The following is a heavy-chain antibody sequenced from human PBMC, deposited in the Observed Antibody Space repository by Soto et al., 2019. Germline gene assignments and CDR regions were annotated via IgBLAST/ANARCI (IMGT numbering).Heavy chain of an antibody. CDR2: SSATGAGT. V-gene: IGHV3-23*01. Sequence: EVQLLESGGGLVQPGGSLRLSCAASGVTFSSYGMTWVRQAPGKGLEWVSFSSATGAGTYYADSVKGRFTISRDNSNNTLYLQMTSLRADDTAVYYCAKDRRAGGNYGFYSDFWGQGALVIVSS. CDR1: GVTFSSYG. J-gene: IGHJ4*02. D-gene: IGHD1-7*01. CDR3: AKDRRAGGNYGFYSDF.